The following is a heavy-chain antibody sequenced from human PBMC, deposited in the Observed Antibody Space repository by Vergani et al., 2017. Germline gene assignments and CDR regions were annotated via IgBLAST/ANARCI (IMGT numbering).Heavy chain of an antibody. CDR2: ISSSGSTI. Sequence: VQLVESGGGLVQPGGSLRLSCAASGFTFSDYYMSWIRQAPGKGLEWVSYISSSGSTIYYADSVKGRFTISRDNAKNSLYLQMNSLRAEDTAVYYCARAKRPPYCSGGSCYFWFDPWGQGTLVTVSS. CDR1: GFTFSDYY. CDR3: ARAKRPPYCSGGSCYFWFDP. J-gene: IGHJ5*02. V-gene: IGHV3-11*01. D-gene: IGHD2-15*01.